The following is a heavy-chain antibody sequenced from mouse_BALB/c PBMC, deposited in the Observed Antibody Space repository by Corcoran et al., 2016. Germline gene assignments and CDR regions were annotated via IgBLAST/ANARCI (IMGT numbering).Heavy chain of an antibody. CDR1: GYTFTNYG. J-gene: IGHJ2*01. Sequence: QIELVQSGPELKKPGETVELSCKASGYTFTNYGMNWVKQAPGKGLKWMGWINTYTGEPTYADDFKGRFAFSLETSASTAYLQINNLKNEDMATYFCARKRTLLLYYFDYWGQGTTLTVSS. V-gene: IGHV9-1*02. CDR2: INTYTGEP. D-gene: IGHD1-1*01. CDR3: ARKRTLLLYYFDY.